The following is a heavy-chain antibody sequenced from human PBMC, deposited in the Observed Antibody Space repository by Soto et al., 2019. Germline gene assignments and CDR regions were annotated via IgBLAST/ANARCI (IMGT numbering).Heavy chain of an antibody. CDR3: ARVRATMIEDKWYYYYGMDV. V-gene: IGHV3-33*01. CDR2: IWYDGSNK. J-gene: IGHJ6*02. CDR1: GFTFSSYG. Sequence: PEGSLRLSCAASGFTFSSYGMQWVRQAPGKGLEWVAVIWYDGSNKYYADSVKGRFTISRDNSKNTLYLQMNSLRAEDMAVYYCARVRATMIEDKWYYYYGMDVWGQGTTVTVSS. D-gene: IGHD3-22*01.